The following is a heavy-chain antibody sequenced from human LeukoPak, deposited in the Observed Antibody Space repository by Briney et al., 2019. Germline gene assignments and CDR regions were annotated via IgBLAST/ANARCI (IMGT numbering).Heavy chain of an antibody. J-gene: IGHJ3*02. Sequence: GGSLRLSCAASGLTFSRHWISWVRQAPGKGLEWVAMVKEDESEKYYVDSVKGRFTISRDNAKNSLYLQMNSLRAEDTAVYYCARHYVLLWFGAGNDAFDIWGQGTMVTVSS. CDR3: ARHYVLLWFGAGNDAFDI. D-gene: IGHD3-10*01. CDR1: GLTFSRHW. CDR2: VKEDESEK. V-gene: IGHV3-7*01.